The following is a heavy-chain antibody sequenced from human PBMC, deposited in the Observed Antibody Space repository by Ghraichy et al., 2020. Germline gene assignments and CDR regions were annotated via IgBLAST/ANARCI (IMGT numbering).Heavy chain of an antibody. CDR2: IYSGGST. V-gene: IGHV3-53*01. Sequence: GGSLRLSCAASGFTVSSNYMSWVRQAPGKGLEWVSVIYSGGSTYYADSVKGRFTISRDNSKNTLYLQMNSLRAEDTAVYYCARAGYYYDSSGYYFDYWGRGTLVTVSS. CDR1: GFTVSSNY. J-gene: IGHJ4*02. CDR3: ARAGYYYDSSGYYFDY. D-gene: IGHD3-22*01.